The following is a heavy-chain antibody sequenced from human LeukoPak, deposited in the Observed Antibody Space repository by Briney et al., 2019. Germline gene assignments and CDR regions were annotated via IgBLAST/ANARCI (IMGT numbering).Heavy chain of an antibody. CDR1: GGSFSGYY. Sequence: SETLSLTCAVYGGSFSGYYWSWIRQPPGKGLEWIGEINHSGSTNYNPSLKSRVTISVDTSKNQFSLKLSSVTAADTAVYYCARDKAVAGTKAYYYMDVWGKGTTVTVSS. CDR2: INHSGST. J-gene: IGHJ6*03. CDR3: ARDKAVAGTKAYYYMDV. V-gene: IGHV4-34*01. D-gene: IGHD6-19*01.